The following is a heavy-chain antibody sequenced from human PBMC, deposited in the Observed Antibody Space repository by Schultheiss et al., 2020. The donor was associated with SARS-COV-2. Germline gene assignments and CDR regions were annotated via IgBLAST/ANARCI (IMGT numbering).Heavy chain of an antibody. CDR3: ARDRRYKEYYFDY. V-gene: IGHV3-23*01. CDR2: INGSGGST. D-gene: IGHD1-14*01. CDR1: GFTFSSYA. Sequence: GGSLRLSCAASGFTFSSYAMSWVRQAPGKGLEWVSAINGSGGSTYYADSVKGRFTISRDNAKNSLYLQMNSLRAEDTAVYYCARDRRYKEYYFDYWGQGTLVTVSS. J-gene: IGHJ4*02.